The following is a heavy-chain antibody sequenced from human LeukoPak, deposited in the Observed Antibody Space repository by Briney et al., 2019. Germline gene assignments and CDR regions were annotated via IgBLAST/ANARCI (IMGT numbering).Heavy chain of an antibody. CDR2: IWYDGSNK. Sequence: GGSLRLSCAASGFTFSSYGMHWVRQAPGKGLDWVTIIWYDGSNKYYADSVKGRFTISRDNSKNTLYLQMNSLRAEDTAVYYFARERDYGGGFDYWGQGTLVTVSS. D-gene: IGHD4-17*01. CDR1: GFTFSSYG. V-gene: IGHV3-33*01. J-gene: IGHJ4*02. CDR3: ARERDYGGGFDY.